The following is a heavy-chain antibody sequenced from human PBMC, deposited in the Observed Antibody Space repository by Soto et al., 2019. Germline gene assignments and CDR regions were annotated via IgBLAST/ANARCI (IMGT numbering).Heavy chain of an antibody. CDR2: FDPEDGET. CDR1: GYTLTELS. V-gene: IGHV1-24*01. CDR3: ATARRCLEWSYFDY. J-gene: IGHJ4*02. Sequence: ASVKVSCKVSGYTLTELSMHLVRQAPGKVLEWMGGFDPEDGETIYAQKFQGRVTMTEDTSTDTAYMELSSLRSEDTAVYYCATARRCLEWSYFDYWGQGTLVTSPQ. D-gene: IGHD3-3*01.